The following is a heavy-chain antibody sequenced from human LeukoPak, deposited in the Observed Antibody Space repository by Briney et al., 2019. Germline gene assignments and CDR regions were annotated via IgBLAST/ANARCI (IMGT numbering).Heavy chain of an antibody. CDR2: IIPIFGTA. CDR1: GGTFSSYA. J-gene: IGHJ6*03. D-gene: IGHD4-23*01. CDR3: ARDYGGNPGDYYYMDV. V-gene: IGHV1-69*13. Sequence: ASVKVSCKASGGTFSSYAISWVRQAPGQGLEWMGGIIPIFGTANYARKFQGRVTITADESTSTAYMELSSLRSEDTAVYYCARDYGGNPGDYYYMDVWGKGTTVTVSS.